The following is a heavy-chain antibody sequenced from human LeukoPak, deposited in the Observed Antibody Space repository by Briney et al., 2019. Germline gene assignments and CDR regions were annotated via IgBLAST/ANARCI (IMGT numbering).Heavy chain of an antibody. CDR2: ISGSGGST. Sequence: GGSLRLSCAASGFTFSNYGMSWVRQAPGKGLEWVSVISGSGGSTFYADSVKGRFTISRDNSKNTLYLQMNSLRAEDTAVYYCAKRGDLDSSGSLRYFDYWGQGTLVTVSS. V-gene: IGHV3-23*01. CDR3: AKRGDLDSSGSLRYFDY. D-gene: IGHD3-22*01. J-gene: IGHJ4*02. CDR1: GFTFSNYG.